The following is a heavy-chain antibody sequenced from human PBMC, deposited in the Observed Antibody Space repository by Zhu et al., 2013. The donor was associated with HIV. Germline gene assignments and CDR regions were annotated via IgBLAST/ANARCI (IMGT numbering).Heavy chain of an antibody. CDR3: ARDTSDDSPFDI. J-gene: IGHJ3*02. Sequence: QVQLVQSGAEVKKPGASVRVSCKASGYTFTGYYIHWVRQAPGQGLEWVGWINPKSDGTNYAQKFQGRVTITADESTSTAYMELSSLRSEDTAVYYCARDTSDDSPFDIWGQGTMVTVSS. D-gene: IGHD2-21*02. V-gene: IGHV1-2*02. CDR2: INPKSDGT. CDR1: GYTFTGYY.